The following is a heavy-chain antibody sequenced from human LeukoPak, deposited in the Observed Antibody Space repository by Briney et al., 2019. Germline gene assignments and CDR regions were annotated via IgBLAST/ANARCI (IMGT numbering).Heavy chain of an antibody. Sequence: GGSLRLSCAASGFTFSSYAMSWVRQAPGKGLEWVSAISGSGGSTYYADSVKGRFTISRDNAKNSLYLQMNSLRAEDTAVYYCARDGGDYSNPTYYFDYWGQGTLVTVSS. V-gene: IGHV3-23*01. CDR3: ARDGGDYSNPTYYFDY. D-gene: IGHD4-11*01. J-gene: IGHJ4*02. CDR1: GFTFSSYA. CDR2: ISGSGGST.